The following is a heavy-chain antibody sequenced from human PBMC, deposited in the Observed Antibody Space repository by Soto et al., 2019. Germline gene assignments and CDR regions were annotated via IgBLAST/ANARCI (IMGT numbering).Heavy chain of an antibody. V-gene: IGHV1-69*05. CDR2: IIPIFGTA. CDR3: ARDPHEFWTSYWLDP. J-gene: IGHJ5*02. CDR1: GGTFSSYA. Sequence: SVKVSCKASGGTFSSYAISWVRQAPGQGLEWMGGIIPIFGTANYAEKFQGRVTLTTDTSTSTAYMELRSLRSDDTAIYYCARDPHEFWTSYWLDPWGQGTPVTVSS. D-gene: IGHD3-3*01.